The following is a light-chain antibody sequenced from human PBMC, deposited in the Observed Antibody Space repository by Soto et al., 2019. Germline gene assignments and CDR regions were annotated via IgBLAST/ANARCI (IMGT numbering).Light chain of an antibody. J-gene: IGLJ3*02. Sequence: QPVLTQPASVSGSPGQSITISCTGTSSDVGSYNLVSWYQQHPGKAPKLMIYDGSKRPSGVSNRFSGSKSGNTASLTISGLQAEDEADYYCCSFAGSPWVFGGGTKLTVL. CDR2: DGS. CDR1: SSDVGSYNL. V-gene: IGLV2-23*01. CDR3: CSFAGSPWV.